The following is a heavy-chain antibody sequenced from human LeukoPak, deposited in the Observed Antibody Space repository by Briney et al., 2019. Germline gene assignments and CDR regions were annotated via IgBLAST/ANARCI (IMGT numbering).Heavy chain of an antibody. CDR1: GYTFTSYA. J-gene: IGHJ6*02. Sequence: GASVKVSCKASGYTFTSYAISWVRQAPGQGLEWMGRIIPILGIANYAQKFQGRVTITADKSTSTAYMELSSLRSEDTAVYYCARDRRWLQSENYYGMDVWGQGTTVTVSS. CDR2: IIPILGIA. V-gene: IGHV1-69*04. D-gene: IGHD5-24*01. CDR3: ARDRRWLQSENYYGMDV.